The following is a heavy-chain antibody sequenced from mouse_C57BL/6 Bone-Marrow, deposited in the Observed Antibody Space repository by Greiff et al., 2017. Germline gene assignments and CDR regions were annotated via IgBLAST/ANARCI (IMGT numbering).Heavy chain of an antibody. J-gene: IGHJ3*01. CDR1: GFTFSSYG. CDR3: ARQRLGQAY. V-gene: IGHV5-6*02. CDR2: ISSGGSYT. Sequence: DVKLVESGGDLVKPGGSLKLSCAASGFTFSSYGMSWVRHTPDKRLEWVATISSGGSYTYYPDSVKGRFTISRDNAKNTLYLQMSSLKTEDTAMYYCARQRLGQAYWCQGTLVTVSA. D-gene: IGHD4-1*01.